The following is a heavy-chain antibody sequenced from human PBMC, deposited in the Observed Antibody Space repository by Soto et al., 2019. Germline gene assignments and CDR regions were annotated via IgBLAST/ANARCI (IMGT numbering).Heavy chain of an antibody. V-gene: IGHV1-18*01. J-gene: IGHJ4*02. CDR2: ISAYNGNT. D-gene: IGHD3-3*01. CDR3: AREVSNDFWIGYHIGAYDS. CDR1: GYTFTSYG. Sequence: ASVKVSCKASGYTFTSYGISWVRQAPGQGLEWMGWISAYNGNTNYAQKLQGRVTMTTDTSASTAYMELRSLRSDDTAVYYCAREVSNDFWIGYHIGAYDSWGQGTLVTVSA.